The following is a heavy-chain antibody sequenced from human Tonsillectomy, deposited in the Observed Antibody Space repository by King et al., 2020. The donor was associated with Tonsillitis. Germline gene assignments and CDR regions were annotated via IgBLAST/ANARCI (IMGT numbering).Heavy chain of an antibody. V-gene: IGHV4-34*01. J-gene: IGHJ2*01. Sequence: VQHQQWGAGLWKPSETLTLNCAVYGGSFSGYYWSWIRQPPGKGLEWIGEINHSGSTKYNPSLKSRVTISVDTSKNQFSLKMSSVTAADTAVYYCARGGALTGFYWYFDLWGRGTLVTVSS. CDR1: GGSFSGYY. CDR3: ARGGALTGFYWYFDL. D-gene: IGHD3-9*01. CDR2: INHSGST.